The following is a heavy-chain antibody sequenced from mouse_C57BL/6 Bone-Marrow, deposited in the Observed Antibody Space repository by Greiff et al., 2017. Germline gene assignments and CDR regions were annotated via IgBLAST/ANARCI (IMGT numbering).Heavy chain of an antibody. CDR2: IDPENGDT. J-gene: IGHJ2*01. CDR3: TRPYYGSSPNYCDY. D-gene: IGHD1-1*01. CDR1: GFNIKDDY. Sequence: DVQLQESGAELVRPGASVKLSCTASGFNIKDDYMHWVKQRPEQGLEWIGWIDPENGDTEYASKFQGKATITADTSSNTAYLQLSSLTSEDTAVYYCTRPYYGSSPNYCDYWGQGTTLTVSS. V-gene: IGHV14-4*01.